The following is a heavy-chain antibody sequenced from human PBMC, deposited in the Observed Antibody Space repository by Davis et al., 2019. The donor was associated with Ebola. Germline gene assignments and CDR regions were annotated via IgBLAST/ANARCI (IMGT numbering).Heavy chain of an antibody. D-gene: IGHD6-19*01. CDR2: ISWNNDGV. J-gene: IGHJ4*02. Sequence: SLKISCVGSGFTFDDYAMHWVRQVPGKGLEWVSSISWNNDGVGYADSVRGRFTISRDNAKNSLYVQMSSLRADDTAFYYCAKAVGRGIALTGTLYYFDSWGQGTLVTVSS. CDR3: AKAVGRGIALTGTLYYFDS. CDR1: GFTFDDYA. V-gene: IGHV3-9*01.